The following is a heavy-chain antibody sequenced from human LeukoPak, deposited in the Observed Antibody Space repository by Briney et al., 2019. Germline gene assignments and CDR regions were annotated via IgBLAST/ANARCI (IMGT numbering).Heavy chain of an antibody. CDR2: IIPIFGAA. J-gene: IGHJ4*02. D-gene: IGHD5-24*01. Sequence: SVKVSCKASGYIFTNYGITWVRRAPGQGLEWMGGIIPIFGAANYAQNFRGRVTITADESTSTAYMELSSLRSEDTAMYYCARGSVDMATSTWDGVDYWGQGTLVTVSS. CDR3: ARGSVDMATSTWDGVDY. V-gene: IGHV1-69*13. CDR1: GYIFTNYG.